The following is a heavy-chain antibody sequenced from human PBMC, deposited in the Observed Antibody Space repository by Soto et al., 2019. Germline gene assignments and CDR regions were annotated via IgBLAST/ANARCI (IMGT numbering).Heavy chain of an antibody. Sequence: PWHSDKISGPPSGHTSINCANGVPHQMPGKGLEWMGIIYPGDSDTRYSPSFQGQVTISVDRSISTAYLQWSSLKASDTAIYYCARQLYDYLDYWGQAILVTVSS. J-gene: IGHJ4*02. CDR1: GHTSINCA. D-gene: IGHD3-16*01. CDR3: ARQLYDYLDY. CDR2: IYPGDSDT. V-gene: IGHV5-51*07.